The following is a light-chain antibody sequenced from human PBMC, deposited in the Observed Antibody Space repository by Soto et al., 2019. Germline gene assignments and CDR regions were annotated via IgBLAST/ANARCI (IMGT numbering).Light chain of an antibody. V-gene: IGKV3-20*01. J-gene: IGKJ3*01. CDR2: TTS. Sequence: EIVLPQSPDTLSLSPGERATLSCTASESVTSSCLAWYQRKPGQAPRLLIHTTSTRSTDIPDRFSGSGSGTDFTHTSSILEPEDFAVYYCQQCGGSPLFSFGPGTRVDI. CDR1: ESVTSSC. CDR3: QQCGGSPLFS.